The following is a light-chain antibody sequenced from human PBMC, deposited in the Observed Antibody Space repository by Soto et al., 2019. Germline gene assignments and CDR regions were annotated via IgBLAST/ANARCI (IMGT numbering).Light chain of an antibody. J-gene: IGLJ1*01. CDR3: SSYTSSSTL. CDR2: EVS. Sequence: QAVVTQPASVSGSPGQSITISCTGTSSDVGSYNYVSWYQQHPGKAPKLMVYEVSDRPSGISSRFSGSKSGNTASLTIAGLQTEDEADYYCSSYTSSSTLFGTGTKLTVL. V-gene: IGLV2-14*01. CDR1: SSDVGSYNY.